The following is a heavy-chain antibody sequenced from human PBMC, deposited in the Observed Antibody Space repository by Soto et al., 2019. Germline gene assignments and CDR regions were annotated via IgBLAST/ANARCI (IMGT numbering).Heavy chain of an antibody. CDR2: INHSGMT. D-gene: IGHD4-17*01. CDR1: GWFFSVFS. J-gene: IGHJ5*02. V-gene: IGHV4-34*01. CDR3: ARENHPWAAIPVRKLKTTWWFDP. Sequence: SESLSPPRPVYGWFFSVFSWGWIRPPPGEGVGWIGDINHSGMTHYNPSLESRVSMSVDSSKNQFSLKLNSVTAADTAVYYCARENHPWAAIPVRKLKTTWWFDPWGQGTLVTVSS.